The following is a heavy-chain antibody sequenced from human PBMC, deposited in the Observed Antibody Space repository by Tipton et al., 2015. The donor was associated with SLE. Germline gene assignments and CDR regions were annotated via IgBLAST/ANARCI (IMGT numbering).Heavy chain of an antibody. CDR2: IYSGGSS. CDR3: ARDPSGDYDSSGYYRRFFFYMDV. D-gene: IGHD3-22*01. Sequence: SLTCTVSGVSISSGSYHWSWIRQPAGKGLQWIGRIYSGGSSNYNPSLKGRVTISEDRSENQFSLRLTAVTAADTAVYYCARDPSGDYDSSGYYRRFFFYMDVWGKGTTVTVSS. J-gene: IGHJ6*03. CDR1: GVSISSGSYH. V-gene: IGHV4-61*02.